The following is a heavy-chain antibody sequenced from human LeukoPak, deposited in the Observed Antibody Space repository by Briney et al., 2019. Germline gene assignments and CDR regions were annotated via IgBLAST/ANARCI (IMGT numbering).Heavy chain of an antibody. J-gene: IGHJ6*03. Sequence: GGSLRLSCGPSEITFSDYSLNWVRQAPGKGLEWLSFISSGGSTIYYADSVKGRFTISRDNAKNSLYLHMNRLRVDDTAVYYCAGVDGTFSHNYYMDVWGKGTTVTVSS. V-gene: IGHV3-48*04. CDR2: ISSGGSTI. CDR1: EITFSDYS. D-gene: IGHD5-24*01. CDR3: AGVDGTFSHNYYMDV.